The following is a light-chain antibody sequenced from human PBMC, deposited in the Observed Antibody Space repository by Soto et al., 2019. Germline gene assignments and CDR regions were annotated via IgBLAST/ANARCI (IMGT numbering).Light chain of an antibody. CDR1: QDISSY. J-gene: IGKJ4*01. Sequence: DIQLTQSPSFLSASVGDRVTITCRTSQDISSYLAWYQQKPGKAPQLLISAASTLQSGVPSRFNGSGSGTEFTLTISSLQPEDFANYYCQQLKSYPLSFGGGTKVEI. V-gene: IGKV1-9*01. CDR3: QQLKSYPLS. CDR2: AAS.